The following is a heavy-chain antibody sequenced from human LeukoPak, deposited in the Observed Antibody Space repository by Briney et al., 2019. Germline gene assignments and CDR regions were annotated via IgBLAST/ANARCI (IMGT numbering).Heavy chain of an antibody. CDR1: GGTFSSYT. J-gene: IGHJ3*02. V-gene: IGHV1-69*02. D-gene: IGHD2-2*01. CDR3: ARAVPGYCSSTSCHHDAFDI. Sequence: ASAKVSCKASGGTFSSYTISWVRQAPGQGLEWMGRIIPILGIANYAQKFQGRVTITADKSTSTAYVELSSLRSEDTAVYYCARAVPGYCSSTSCHHDAFDIWGQGTMVTVSS. CDR2: IIPILGIA.